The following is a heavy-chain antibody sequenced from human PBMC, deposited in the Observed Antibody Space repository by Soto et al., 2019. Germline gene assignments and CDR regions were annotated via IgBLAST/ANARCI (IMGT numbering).Heavy chain of an antibody. J-gene: IGHJ4*02. CDR3: ARVPRSRSRNYYFDY. Sequence: SETLSLTCTVSGGSISSGGYYWSWIRQHPGKGLEWIGYIYYSGSTYYNPSLKSRVTISVDTSKNQFSLKLSSVTTADTAVYYCARVPRSRSRNYYFDYWGQGTLVTAPQ. CDR2: IYYSGST. D-gene: IGHD3-10*01. CDR1: GGSISSGGYY. V-gene: IGHV4-31*03.